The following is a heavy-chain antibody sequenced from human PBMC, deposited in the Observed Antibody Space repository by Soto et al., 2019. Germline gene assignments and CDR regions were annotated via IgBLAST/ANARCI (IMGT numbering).Heavy chain of an antibody. D-gene: IGHD2-15*01. CDR2: ISTSIGHT. CDR1: GYTFTDYA. V-gene: IGHV1-18*01. Sequence: QIQLVQSGPEVKKPGASVKVSCKASGYTFTDYAISWVRQAPGQGLEWMGWISTSIGHTNYAYNFQGRVTMTIDTFTSRAFMELRSLMSYVTAIYFCARGSYCSGGHSCTTWFDPWGQGNLVTVSS. CDR3: ARGSYCSGGHSCTTWFDP. J-gene: IGHJ5*02.